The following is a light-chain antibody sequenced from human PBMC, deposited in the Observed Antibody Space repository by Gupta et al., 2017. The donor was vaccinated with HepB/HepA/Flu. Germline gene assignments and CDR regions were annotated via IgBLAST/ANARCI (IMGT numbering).Light chain of an antibody. CDR2: AAS. CDR1: QGIYSN. V-gene: IGKV1-16*02. CDR3: QQYYRYPIN. J-gene: IGKJ4*01. Sequence: DIQMTQSPSSLSASVGDRVSITCRASQGIYSNLAWFQQKAGKPPKSLIYAASSLQSGVPSKFTGNGSGTDFTLTISSLQPEDFATYYCQQYYRYPINFGGGTKVEIK.